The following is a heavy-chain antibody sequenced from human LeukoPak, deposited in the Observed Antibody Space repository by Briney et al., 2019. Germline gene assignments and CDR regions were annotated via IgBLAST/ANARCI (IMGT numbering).Heavy chain of an antibody. J-gene: IGHJ5*02. CDR1: GYSISSGYY. Sequence: SETLSLTCTVSGYSISSGYYWGWIRQPPGKGLEWIGSIYYSGSTYYNPSLKSRVTISVDTSKNPFSLKLSSVTAADTAVYYCARIGIIVVPAAFNWFDPWGQGTLVTVSS. CDR3: ARIGIIVVPAAFNWFDP. D-gene: IGHD2-2*01. V-gene: IGHV4-38-2*02. CDR2: IYYSGST.